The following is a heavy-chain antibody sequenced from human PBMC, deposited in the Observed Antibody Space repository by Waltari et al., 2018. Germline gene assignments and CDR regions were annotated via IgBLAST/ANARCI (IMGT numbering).Heavy chain of an antibody. CDR1: GYTLTELS. CDR3: ATSSGSPGFFDY. V-gene: IGHV1-24*01. CDR2: LDPKYGET. Sequence: QVQLVQSGAEVKKPGASVKVSCKVSGYTLTELSMHWVRQAPGKGREWMGGLDPKYGETIYAQKSQCRVTTTEDTSTDTAYMALGSLRSDDTAVYYCATSSGSPGFFDYWGQGTLVTVSS. J-gene: IGHJ4*02. D-gene: IGHD3-10*01.